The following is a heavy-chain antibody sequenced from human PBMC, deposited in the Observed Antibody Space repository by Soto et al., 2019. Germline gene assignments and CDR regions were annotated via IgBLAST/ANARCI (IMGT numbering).Heavy chain of an antibody. J-gene: IGHJ5*02. CDR1: GGCMSSGGYY. V-gene: IGHV4-31*03. D-gene: IGHD2-15*01. CDR2: IYYSGST. Sequence: PSETLSLTCTVSGGCMSSGGYYWSWIRQHPGKGLEWIGYIYYSGSTYYNPSLKSRVTISVDTSKNQFSLKLSSVTAADTAVYYCARDLGRSSYCSGGSCFDPWGQGTLVTVSS. CDR3: ARDLGRSSYCSGGSCFDP.